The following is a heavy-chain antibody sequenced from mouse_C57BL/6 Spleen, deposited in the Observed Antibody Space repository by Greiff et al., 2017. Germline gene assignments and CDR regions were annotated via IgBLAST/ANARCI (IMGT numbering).Heavy chain of an antibody. CDR1: GYSITSGYY. J-gene: IGHJ4*01. CDR3: ARGDDYGSSYSYAMDY. Sequence: ESGPGLVKPSQSLSLTCSVTGYSITSGYYWNWIRQFPGNKLEWMGYISYDGSNNYNPSLENRISITRDTSKNQFFLKLNSVTTEDTATYYCARGDDYGSSYSYAMDYWGQGTSVTVSS. V-gene: IGHV3-6*01. CDR2: ISYDGSN. D-gene: IGHD1-1*01.